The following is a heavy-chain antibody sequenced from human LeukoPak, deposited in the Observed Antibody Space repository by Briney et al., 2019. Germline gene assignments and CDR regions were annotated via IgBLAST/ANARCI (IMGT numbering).Heavy chain of an antibody. Sequence: GGSLRLSCAASGFTFSSYEMNWVRQAPGKGLEWVSYISSSGSTIYYADSVRGRFTISRDNAKNSLYLQMNSLRAEDTAVYYCARWGITMVRGVIITFDAFDIWGQGTMVTVSS. J-gene: IGHJ3*02. CDR2: ISSSGSTI. V-gene: IGHV3-48*03. CDR1: GFTFSSYE. D-gene: IGHD3-10*01. CDR3: ARWGITMVRGVIITFDAFDI.